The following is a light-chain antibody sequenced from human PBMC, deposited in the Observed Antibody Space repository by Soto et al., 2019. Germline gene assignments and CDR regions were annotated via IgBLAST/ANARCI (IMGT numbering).Light chain of an antibody. CDR2: WAS. V-gene: IGKV4-1*01. J-gene: IGKJ2*01. CDR1: QSLLYSSNNKNY. CDR3: QQYYSSPYT. Sequence: DIVMTQSPDSLAVSLGERATINCKSSQSLLYSSNNKNYLAWYQQKPGQPPKLLIYWASTRESGVPDRFSGSASGTHFTLTISSLQAEDVAVYYYQQYYSSPYTFGQGTKLEIK.